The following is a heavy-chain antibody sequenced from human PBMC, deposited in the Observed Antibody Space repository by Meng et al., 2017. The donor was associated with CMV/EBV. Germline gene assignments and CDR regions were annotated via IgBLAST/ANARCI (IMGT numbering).Heavy chain of an antibody. V-gene: IGHV3-23*01. J-gene: IGHJ4*02. D-gene: IGHD3-9*01. CDR2: ISGSGGAT. CDR1: GYTFSAYA. CDR3: VRGDPQDILTAYYNPLGY. Sequence: GESLKISCAASGYTFSAYALSWVRQAPGKGLEWVSSISGSGGATYYADSVKGRFIVSRDNSRNTLYVKMHSLRVEDTAVYYCVRGDPQDILTAYYNPLGYWGQGTLVTVSS.